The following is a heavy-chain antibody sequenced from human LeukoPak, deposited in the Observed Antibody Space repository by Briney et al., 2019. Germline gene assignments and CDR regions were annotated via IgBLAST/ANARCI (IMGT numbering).Heavy chain of an antibody. D-gene: IGHD2-21*02. J-gene: IGHJ3*01. CDR3: ARHLSGGCTTDCYSPDAYDL. CDR1: GFTLSSYA. CDR2: ISGSGGNT. V-gene: IGHV3-23*01. Sequence: GGSLRLSCAASGFTLSSYAMNWVRQAPGKGLEWVSAISGSGGNTYSADSVKGRFTISRDSSKSTLYLQMSSLRAEDTAIYYCARHLSGGCTTDCYSPDAYDLWGQGTMVTVSS.